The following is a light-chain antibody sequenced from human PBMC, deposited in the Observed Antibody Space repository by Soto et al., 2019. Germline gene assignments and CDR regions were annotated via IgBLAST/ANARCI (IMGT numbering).Light chain of an antibody. CDR1: QSVSSN. V-gene: IGKV3-15*01. CDR3: QQYENWPPWT. CDR2: AAS. J-gene: IGKJ1*01. Sequence: EIVMTQSPATLSVSPGGRATLSCRASQSVSSNLAWYQQKPGQAPRLRIYAASARATDVPGRSSGGGSGSEFTLTIISLRPEDSAVYYCQQYENWPPWTFGQGTKVEI.